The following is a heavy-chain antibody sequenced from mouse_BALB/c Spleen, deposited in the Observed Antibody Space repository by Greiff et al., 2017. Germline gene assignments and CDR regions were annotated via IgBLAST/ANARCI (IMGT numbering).Heavy chain of an antibody. CDR1: GYSITSYYA. CDR2: ISYSGST. Sequence: DVQLVESGPGLVKPSQSLSLTCTVTGYSITSYYAWYWIRQFPGNILEWMGYISYSGSTSYNPSLKSRISITRDTSKNQFFLQLNSVTTEDTATYYCTVVAKRYYAMDYWGQGTSVTVSS. D-gene: IGHD1-1*01. J-gene: IGHJ4*01. CDR3: TVVAKRYYAMDY. V-gene: IGHV3-2*02.